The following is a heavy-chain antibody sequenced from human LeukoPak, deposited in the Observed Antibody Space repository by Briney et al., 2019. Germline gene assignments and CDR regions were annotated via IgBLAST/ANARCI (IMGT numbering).Heavy chain of an antibody. CDR2: IYPGDSDT. J-gene: IGHJ5*02. D-gene: IGHD3-3*01. V-gene: IGHV5-51*01. CDR3: ARSSESPPQAIFGVVIAWFDP. CDR1: GYSFTSYW. Sequence: GESLKISCKGSGYSFTSYWIGWVRQMPGKGLEWMGIIYPGDSDTRYSPSFQGQVTISADKSISTAYLQWSSLKASDTAMYYCARSSESPPQAIFGVVIAWFDPWGQGTLVTVSS.